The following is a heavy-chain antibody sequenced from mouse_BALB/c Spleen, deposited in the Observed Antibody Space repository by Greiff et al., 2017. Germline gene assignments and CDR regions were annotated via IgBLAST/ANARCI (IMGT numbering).Heavy chain of an antibody. CDR2: ISYDGSN. V-gene: IGHV3-6*02. D-gene: IGHD1-1*01. CDR1: GYSITSGYY. Sequence: EVQLQQSGPGLVKPSQSLSLTCSVTGYSITSGYYWNWIRQFPGNKLEWMGYISYDGSNNYNPSLKNRISITRDTSKNQFFLKLNSVTTEDTATYDCARYYDGAWFAYWGQGTLVTVSA. CDR3: ARYYDGAWFAY. J-gene: IGHJ3*01.